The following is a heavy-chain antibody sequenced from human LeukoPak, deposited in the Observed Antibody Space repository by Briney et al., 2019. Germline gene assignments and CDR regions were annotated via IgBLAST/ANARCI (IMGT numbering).Heavy chain of an antibody. CDR2: IYYSGST. J-gene: IGHJ3*02. CDR3: ARGGYGSGTITFDI. Sequence: SETLSLTCAVYGGSFSSYCWSWIRQPPGKGLEWIGSIYYSGSTYYNPSLKSRVTISVDTSKNQFSLKLSSVTAADTAVYYCARGGYGSGTITFDIWGQGTMVTVSS. V-gene: IGHV4-34*01. D-gene: IGHD3-10*01. CDR1: GGSFSSYC.